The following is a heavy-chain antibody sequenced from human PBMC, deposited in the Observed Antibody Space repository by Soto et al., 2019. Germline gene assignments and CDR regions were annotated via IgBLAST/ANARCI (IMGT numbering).Heavy chain of an antibody. J-gene: IGHJ5*01. D-gene: IGHD3-10*01. CDR3: ARYGTRGDW. V-gene: IGHV3-48*03. CDR1: GFNFRMYE. CDR2: ISSSGLTT. Sequence: GGSLRRSCQASGFNFRMYEMHWVRKAPGKGLEWVSYISSSGLTTYYADFAEGLFTISRDNAKDSLYLHLNSLRVGDTAVYYCARYGTRGDWWGLGTQVT.